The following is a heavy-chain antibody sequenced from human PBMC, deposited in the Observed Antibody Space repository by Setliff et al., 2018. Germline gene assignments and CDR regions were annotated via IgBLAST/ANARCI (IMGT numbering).Heavy chain of an antibody. J-gene: IGHJ4*02. V-gene: IGHV3-30*02. CDR2: IRPDGSNK. Sequence: GGSLRLSCAASGFTFSGYGIHWVRQAPGKGLEWVAFIRPDGSNKYYADFVKGRFTISRDNSKNTLYLQMNSLRVEDTAVYYCAKDPPGPNYNFWSGYPDYWGQGTLVTVSS. CDR1: GFTFSGYG. CDR3: AKDPPGPNYNFWSGYPDY. D-gene: IGHD3-3*01.